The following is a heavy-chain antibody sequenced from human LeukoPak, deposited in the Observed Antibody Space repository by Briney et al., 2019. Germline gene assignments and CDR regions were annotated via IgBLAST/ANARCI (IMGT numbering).Heavy chain of an antibody. Sequence: PGGSLRLSCAASGFTFSSYAMYWVRQAPGKGLGWVSAISGSGGSTYYADSVKGRFTISRDNSKNTLYLQMNSLRAEDTAVYYCAKDQFQIAVAGYFDHWGQGTLVTVSS. V-gene: IGHV3-23*01. J-gene: IGHJ4*02. CDR3: AKDQFQIAVAGYFDH. D-gene: IGHD6-19*01. CDR1: GFTFSSYA. CDR2: ISGSGGST.